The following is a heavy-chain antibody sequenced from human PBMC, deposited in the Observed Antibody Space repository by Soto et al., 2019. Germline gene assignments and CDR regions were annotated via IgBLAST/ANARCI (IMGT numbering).Heavy chain of an antibody. D-gene: IGHD6-6*01. J-gene: IGHJ6*02. V-gene: IGHV3-30*18. CDR3: AKDRKIAARYYYYGMDV. Sequence: QVQLVESGGGVVQPGRSLRLSCAASGFTFSSYGMHWVRQAPGKGLEWVAVISYDGSNKYYADSVKGRFTISRDNSKNTLYVQMNSLRAEDTAVYYCAKDRKIAARYYYYGMDVWGQGTTVTVSS. CDR2: ISYDGSNK. CDR1: GFTFSSYG.